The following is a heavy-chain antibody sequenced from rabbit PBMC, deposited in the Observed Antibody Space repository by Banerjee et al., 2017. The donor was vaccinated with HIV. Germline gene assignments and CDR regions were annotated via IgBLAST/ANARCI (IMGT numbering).Heavy chain of an antibody. CDR1: GFDFISSYM. CDR2: INTISGDT. Sequence: QEQLKETGGGLVQPGGSLTLSCTASGFDFISSYMSWVRQAPGKGLEWIACINTISGDTVYATWAKGRFTISKASWTTVTLQMTSLTAADTATYFCARDLAGAIGWNFGLWGQGTLVTVS. CDR3: ARDLAGAIGWNFGL. D-gene: IGHD4-1*01. J-gene: IGHJ6*01. V-gene: IGHV1S45*01.